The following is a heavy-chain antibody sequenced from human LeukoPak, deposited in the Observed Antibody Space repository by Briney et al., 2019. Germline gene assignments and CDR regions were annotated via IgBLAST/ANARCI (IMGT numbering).Heavy chain of an antibody. V-gene: IGHV4-59*01. Sequence: SETLSLTCTVSGGSISSYYWSWIRQPSGKGLEWIRYTYYSGSTNYNPSPKSRVTISVDTSKNQFSLKLSSVTAADTAVYYCARALYNSGVYYYMDVWGKGTTVTVSS. J-gene: IGHJ6*03. CDR1: GGSISSYY. CDR2: TYYSGST. D-gene: IGHD5-24*01. CDR3: ARALYNSGVYYYMDV.